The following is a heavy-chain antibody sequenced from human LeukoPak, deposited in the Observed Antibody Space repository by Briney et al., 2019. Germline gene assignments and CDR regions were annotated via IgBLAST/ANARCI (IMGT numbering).Heavy chain of an antibody. CDR3: ARGDAWGYCSSTSCYPPFDY. Sequence: GGSLRLSCVASGFSLSRYWMSWVRQAPGNGLEWVANIKEDGSEKYYVDSVKGRFTISRDNAKNSLYIQMNSLRAEDTAVYYCARGDAWGYCSSTSCYPPFDYWGQGTLVTVSS. D-gene: IGHD2-2*01. J-gene: IGHJ4*02. V-gene: IGHV3-7*01. CDR2: IKEDGSEK. CDR1: GFSLSRYW.